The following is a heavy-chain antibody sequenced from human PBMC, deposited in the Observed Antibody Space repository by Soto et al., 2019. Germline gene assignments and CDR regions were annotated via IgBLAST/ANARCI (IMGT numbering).Heavy chain of an antibody. D-gene: IGHD4-17*01. CDR1: GGSISSGGYS. Sequence: QLQLQESGSGLVKPSQTLSLTCAVSGGSISSGGYSWSWIRQPPGKGLEWIGYIYHSGSTYYNPSLKRRVTISVDRSKNQFSRKLSSVTAADTAVYYCASGPIGDYTDGFDYWGQGTLVTVSS. J-gene: IGHJ4*02. V-gene: IGHV4-30-2*01. CDR2: IYHSGST. CDR3: ASGPIGDYTDGFDY.